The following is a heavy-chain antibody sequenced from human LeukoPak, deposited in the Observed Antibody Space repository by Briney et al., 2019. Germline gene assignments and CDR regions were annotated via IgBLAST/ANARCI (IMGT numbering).Heavy chain of an antibody. Sequence: GRSLRLSCAASGFTFSSYGMHWVRQAPGKGLEWVAVISYDGSNKYYADSVKGRFTISRDNSKNTLYLQMNSLRAEDTALYYCVKSPGYNYGSSVYFDYWGQGTLVTVSS. D-gene: IGHD3-10*01. CDR1: GFTFSSYG. J-gene: IGHJ4*02. CDR3: VKSPGYNYGSSVYFDY. CDR2: ISYDGSNK. V-gene: IGHV3-30*19.